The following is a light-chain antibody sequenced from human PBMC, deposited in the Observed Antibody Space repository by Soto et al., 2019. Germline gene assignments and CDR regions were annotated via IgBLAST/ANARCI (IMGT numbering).Light chain of an antibody. Sequence: QSVLTQPPSASASLGASVTLTCTLSSGYSNYKVDWYQQRPGKGPRFVMRVGTGGIVGSKGDGIPDRFSVLGSGLNRYLTIKNIQEEDESDYHCGADHGSGSNCVFARVFGGGTKVTVL. J-gene: IGLJ2*01. CDR3: GADHGSGSNCVFARV. V-gene: IGLV9-49*01. CDR2: VGTGGIVG. CDR1: SGYSNYK.